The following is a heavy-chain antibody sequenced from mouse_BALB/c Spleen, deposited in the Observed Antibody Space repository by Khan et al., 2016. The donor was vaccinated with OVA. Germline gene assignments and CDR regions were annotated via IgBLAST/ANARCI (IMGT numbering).Heavy chain of an antibody. CDR2: IWADGST. Sequence: QMQLEESGPGLVAPSQSLSITCTVSGFSLTSFGVYWVRQPPGNGLEWLGVIWADGSTNYNSALMSRLSISKDNSKSQVFLEMNSLQTDDTAMYYCARDGYYFDYWGQGTTLTVSS. CDR1: GFSLTSFG. D-gene: IGHD2-2*01. J-gene: IGHJ2*01. CDR3: ARDGYYFDY. V-gene: IGHV2-9*02.